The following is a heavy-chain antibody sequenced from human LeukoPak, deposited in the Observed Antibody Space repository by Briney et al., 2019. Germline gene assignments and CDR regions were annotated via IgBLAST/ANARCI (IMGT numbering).Heavy chain of an antibody. CDR1: GFIVRTNY. D-gene: IGHD3-3*01. CDR3: ARDFYDFWSGYWV. Sequence: GGSLRLSCAVSGFIVRTNYMSWVRQAPGKGLEWVSVIFRDGSTYYEDSVKGRFSISRDNSKNMVYLQMSNLRAEDTAVYYCARDFYDFWSGYWVWGQGTLVTVSS. J-gene: IGHJ4*02. V-gene: IGHV3-53*01. CDR2: IFRDGST.